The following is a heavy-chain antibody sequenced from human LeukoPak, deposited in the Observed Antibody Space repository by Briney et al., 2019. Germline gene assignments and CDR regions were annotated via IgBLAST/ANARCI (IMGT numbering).Heavy chain of an antibody. CDR2: ISAYNGNT. CDR1: GYTFTSYG. D-gene: IGHD2-15*01. V-gene: IGHV1-18*01. Sequence: ASVKVSCKASGYTFTSYGINWVRQAPGQGLEWMGWISAYNGNTNYAQKFQGRVIMTTDTLTSTAYMELMSLRSDDTAVYYCAGFLIGGGSPHYFDYWGQGTLVTVSS. J-gene: IGHJ4*02. CDR3: AGFLIGGGSPHYFDY.